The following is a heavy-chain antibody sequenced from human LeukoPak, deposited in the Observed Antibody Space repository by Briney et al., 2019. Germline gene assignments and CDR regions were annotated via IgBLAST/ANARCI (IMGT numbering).Heavy chain of an antibody. CDR1: GYTFIDYY. J-gene: IGHJ4*02. CDR2: INPRGGST. V-gene: IGHV1-46*04. D-gene: IGHD2-8*02. Sequence: ASVKVSCKASGYTFIDYYMHWVRQAPGQGLEWMGIINPRGGSTTYAQKLQGRVTMTRDTSTSTVYMELSNLRSEDTALYYCARHSCTGNSCHFDYWGQGTLVTVSS. CDR3: ARHSCTGNSCHFDY.